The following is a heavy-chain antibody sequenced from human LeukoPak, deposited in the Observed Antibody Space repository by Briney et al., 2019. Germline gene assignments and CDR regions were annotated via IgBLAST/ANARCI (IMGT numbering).Heavy chain of an antibody. D-gene: IGHD2/OR15-2a*01. CDR2: IWYDGSNK. Sequence: GGSLRLSCAASGFTFSSYGMHWVRQAPGKGLEWVALIWYDGSNKYYTDSVKGRLTISRNNSKNTLYLQMNSLRAEDTAIYYCAREGPRGNSQFDYWGQGTLVTVSS. J-gene: IGHJ4*02. CDR1: GFTFSSYG. CDR3: AREGPRGNSQFDY. V-gene: IGHV3-33*01.